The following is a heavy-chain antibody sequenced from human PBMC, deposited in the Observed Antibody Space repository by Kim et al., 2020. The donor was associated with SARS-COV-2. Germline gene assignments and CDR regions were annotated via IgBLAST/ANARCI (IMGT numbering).Heavy chain of an antibody. V-gene: IGHV4-34*01. Sequence: SETLSLTCAVYGGSFSGYYWSWIRQPPGKGLEWIGEINHSGSTNYNPSLKSRVTISVDTSKNQFSLKLSSVTAADTAVYYCARGRTHLYDSSGYYYGKYYYYGMDVWGQGTTVTVSS. CDR2: INHSGST. CDR3: ARGRTHLYDSSGYYYGKYYYYGMDV. J-gene: IGHJ6*02. CDR1: GGSFSGYY. D-gene: IGHD3-22*01.